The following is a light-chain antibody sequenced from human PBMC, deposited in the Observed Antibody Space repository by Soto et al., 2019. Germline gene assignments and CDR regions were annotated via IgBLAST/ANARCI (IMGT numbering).Light chain of an antibody. CDR2: EVS. Sequence: QSVLTQPASVSGSPGQSITISCTATSSDVGAYNYVSWYQQHPGKAPKLMISEVSNRPSGVSIRFSGSKSGNTASLTISGLQADDEADYYCSSYTRNSPWVFGGGTKLTVL. V-gene: IGLV2-14*01. CDR3: SSYTRNSPWV. J-gene: IGLJ3*02. CDR1: SSDVGAYNY.